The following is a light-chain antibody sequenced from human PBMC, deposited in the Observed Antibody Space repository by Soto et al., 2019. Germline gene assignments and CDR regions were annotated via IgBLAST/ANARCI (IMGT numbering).Light chain of an antibody. CDR3: QQYVHWPPGT. CDR1: QSVSSS. CDR2: DTS. Sequence: EIMVTQSPATLSVSPGERVTLSCRASQSVSSSLAWYQQRPGQAPRLLIYDTSTRAAGIAARFSGSGSGTEFTLTISSLQSEDFAVYYCQQYVHWPPGTFGQGTKVDIK. V-gene: IGKV3-15*01. J-gene: IGKJ1*01.